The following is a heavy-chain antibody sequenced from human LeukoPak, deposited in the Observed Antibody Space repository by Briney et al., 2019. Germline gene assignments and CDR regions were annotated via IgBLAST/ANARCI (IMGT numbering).Heavy chain of an antibody. CDR3: ARGLYGSGGYFDY. V-gene: IGHV4-34*01. D-gene: IGHD3-10*01. Sequence: SETLSLTCAVYGGSFSGYYWSWIHQPPGKGLEWIGEINHSGSTNYNPSLKSRVTISVDTSKNQFSLKLSSVTAADTAVYYCARGLYGSGGYFDYWGQGTLVTASS. CDR2: INHSGST. CDR1: GGSFSGYY. J-gene: IGHJ4*02.